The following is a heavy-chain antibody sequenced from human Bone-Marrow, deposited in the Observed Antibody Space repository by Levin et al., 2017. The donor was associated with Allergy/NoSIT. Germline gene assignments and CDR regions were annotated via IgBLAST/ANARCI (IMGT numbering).Heavy chain of an antibody. V-gene: IGHV5-51*01. D-gene: IGHD2-15*01. CDR3: ARHGGSYSGGRCYGVNYYYGLDV. J-gene: IGHJ6*02. CDR2: FHPADSES. Sequence: GGSLRLSCKGSGYTFNNYWIAWVRQIPGKGLEWMGSFHPADSESKNNPSFQGQVTISADTSTTTAYLQWGSLKASDSAIYYCARHGGSYSGGRCYGVNYYYGLDVWGQGTTVTVSS. CDR1: GYTFNNYW.